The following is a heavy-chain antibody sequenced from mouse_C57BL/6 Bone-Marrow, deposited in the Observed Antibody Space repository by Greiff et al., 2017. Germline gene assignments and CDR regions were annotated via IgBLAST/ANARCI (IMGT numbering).Heavy chain of an antibody. V-gene: IGHV7-3*01. D-gene: IGHD2-4*01. Sequence: VQLKESGGGLVQPGGSLSLSCAASGFTFTDYYMSWVRQPPGKALEWLGFIRNKANGYTTEYSASVKGRFTISRDNSQSILYLQMNALRAEDSATYYCARYSDYDGYAMDYWGQGTSVTVSS. CDR2: IRNKANGYTT. CDR1: GFTFTDYY. J-gene: IGHJ4*01. CDR3: ARYSDYDGYAMDY.